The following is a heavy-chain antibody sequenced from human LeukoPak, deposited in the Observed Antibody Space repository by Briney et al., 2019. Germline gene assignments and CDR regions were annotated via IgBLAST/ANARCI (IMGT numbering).Heavy chain of an antibody. J-gene: IGHJ4*02. CDR1: GFTVNSYA. CDR2: ISASGDNT. Sequence: SGVSLRLSCDASGFTVNSYAMNWVRHAPGKGRVWVSVISASGDNTYYAHSAKGRFTISRDDSKNTVYRQMNRLRAGETVVYHCAKGGRRNYGDYVALWGQGTLVTVSS. V-gene: IGHV3-23*01. D-gene: IGHD4-17*01. CDR3: AKGGRRNYGDYVAL.